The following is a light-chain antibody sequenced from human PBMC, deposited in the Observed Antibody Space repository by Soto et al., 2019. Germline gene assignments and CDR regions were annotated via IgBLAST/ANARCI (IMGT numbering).Light chain of an antibody. CDR3: AAWNDNPNGPGYV. Sequence: QSVLTQPPSASGTPGQRVTISCSGSSSNIVSNYVNWYQHLPGTAPKLLIYSDDQRPSGVPDRFSGSKSGTSASLAISGLQSEDEGDYFCAAWNDNPNGPGYVFGTGTKVTVL. J-gene: IGLJ1*01. V-gene: IGLV1-44*01. CDR1: SSNIVSNY. CDR2: SDD.